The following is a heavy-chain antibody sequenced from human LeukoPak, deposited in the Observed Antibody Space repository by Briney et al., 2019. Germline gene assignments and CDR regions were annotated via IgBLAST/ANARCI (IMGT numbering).Heavy chain of an antibody. CDR2: IYYSGST. CDR3: ARQLVVVLPAEFDY. J-gene: IGHJ4*02. CDR1: GGSISSSSYY. Sequence: SETLSLTCTVSGGSISSSSYYWGWVRQPPGKGLGCIGSIYYSGSTYYNPSLKSRVTISVDTSKNQFSLKLSSVTAADTAVYYCARQLVVVLPAEFDYWGQGTLVTVSS. V-gene: IGHV4-39*01. D-gene: IGHD2-2*01.